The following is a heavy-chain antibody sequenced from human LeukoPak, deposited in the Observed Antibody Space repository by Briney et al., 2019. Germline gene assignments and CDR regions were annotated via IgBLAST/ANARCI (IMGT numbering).Heavy chain of an antibody. CDR2: ITNGGGTT. J-gene: IGHJ4*02. CDR1: GFTFGSYA. D-gene: IGHD6-19*01. Sequence: GGSLRLSCAASGFTFGSYAMSWVRQTPGKSLEWVSIITNGGGTTYYADSVRARFTISRDNSKNMLYLQMNSLRAEDTAVYYCVKLSSGSGSEFGFDSWGQGTLVTVSS. CDR3: VKLSSGSGSEFGFDS. V-gene: IGHV3-23*01.